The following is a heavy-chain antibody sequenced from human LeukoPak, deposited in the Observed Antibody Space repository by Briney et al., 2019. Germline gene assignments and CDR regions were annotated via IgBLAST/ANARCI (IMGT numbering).Heavy chain of an antibody. J-gene: IGHJ4*02. V-gene: IGHV3-33*01. Sequence: GGSLRLSCAASGFTFSSYGMHWVRQAPGKGLEWVAVIWYDGSNKYYADSVKGRSTISRDNSKNTLYLQMNSLRAEDTAVYYCARASYYDSVGFDYWGQGTLVTVSS. CDR2: IWYDGSNK. D-gene: IGHD3-22*01. CDR1: GFTFSSYG. CDR3: ARASYYDSVGFDY.